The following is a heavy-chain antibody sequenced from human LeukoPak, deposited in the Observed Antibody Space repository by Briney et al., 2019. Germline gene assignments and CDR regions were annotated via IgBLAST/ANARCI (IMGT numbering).Heavy chain of an antibody. CDR1: GGSISSYY. V-gene: IGHV4-4*07. CDR2: IYTSGST. CDR3: AGGSYDILTSDAFDI. D-gene: IGHD3-9*01. Sequence: PSETLSLTCTVSGGSISSYYWSWIRQPAGKGLEWIGRIYTSGSTNYNPSLKSRVTISVDTSKNQFSLKLSSVTAADTAVYYCAGGSYDILTSDAFDIWGQGTMVTVSS. J-gene: IGHJ3*02.